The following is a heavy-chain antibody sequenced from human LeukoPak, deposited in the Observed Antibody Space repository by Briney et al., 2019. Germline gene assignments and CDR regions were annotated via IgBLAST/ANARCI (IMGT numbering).Heavy chain of an antibody. CDR2: IGTAGDI. Sequence: GSLRLSWAGFGFYFSCSGLHWVRQATGKGFGWVSTIGTAGDIYYPGSVKGRFTISRENAKNSLYLQMNILKAGDTAVYYCARGGPGYYLDYWGQGTLVTVSP. CDR3: ARGGPGYYLDY. J-gene: IGHJ4*02. CDR1: GFYFSCSG. V-gene: IGHV3-13*01.